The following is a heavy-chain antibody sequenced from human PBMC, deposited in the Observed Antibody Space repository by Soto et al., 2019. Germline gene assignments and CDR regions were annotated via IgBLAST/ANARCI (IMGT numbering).Heavy chain of an antibody. Sequence: QVQLVESGGGVVQPGRSLRLSCAASGFSFSDHALHWVRQAPGKGLEWVAVISYDGMKKRYADSVKGRFTISRDNSKNMLYLQVNSLRAEDTAVFYCARDTIGSGGGYIDYWGQGTLVTVSS. V-gene: IGHV3-30*04. CDR2: ISYDGMKK. D-gene: IGHD3-10*01. CDR3: ARDTIGSGGGYIDY. CDR1: GFSFSDHA. J-gene: IGHJ4*02.